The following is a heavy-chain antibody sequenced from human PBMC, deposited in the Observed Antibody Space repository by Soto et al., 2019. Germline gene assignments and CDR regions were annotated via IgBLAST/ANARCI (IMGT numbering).Heavy chain of an antibody. D-gene: IGHD6-13*01. CDR2: ISYDGSNK. CDR3: VSRGIAAAGTGFGY. Sequence: QVQMVESGGGVVQPGRSLRLSCAASGFTFSSYAMHWVRQAPGKGLEWVAVISYDGSNKYYADSVKGRFTISRDNSKNTLYLQMNRLRAEDTAVYYCVSRGIAAAGTGFGYWGQGTLVTVSS. J-gene: IGHJ4*02. CDR1: GFTFSSYA. V-gene: IGHV3-30-3*01.